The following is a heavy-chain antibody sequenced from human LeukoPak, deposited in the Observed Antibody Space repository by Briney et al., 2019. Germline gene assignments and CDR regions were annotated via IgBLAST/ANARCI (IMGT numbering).Heavy chain of an antibody. CDR3: ARVDTEWYYFDY. D-gene: IGHD5-18*01. Sequence: SETLSLTCTVSGGSISSGGYYWSWIRQHPGKGLEWIGYIYYSGSTYYNPSLKSRVTISVDTSKNQFSLKLSSVTAADTAVYHCARVDTEWYYFDYWGQGTLVTVSS. V-gene: IGHV4-31*03. J-gene: IGHJ4*02. CDR2: IYYSGST. CDR1: GGSISSGGYY.